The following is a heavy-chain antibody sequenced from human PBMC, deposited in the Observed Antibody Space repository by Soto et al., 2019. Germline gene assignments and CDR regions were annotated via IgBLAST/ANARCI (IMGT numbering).Heavy chain of an antibody. CDR2: INPNSGGT. V-gene: IGHV1-2*02. Sequence: AASVKVSCKASGYTFTGYYMHWVRQAPGQGLEWMGWINPNSGGTNYAQKFQGRVTMTRDTSISTAYMELSRLRSDDTAVYYCARGSLYTVLRYFDWLFCLDYWGQGTLVTVSS. CDR1: GYTFTGYY. J-gene: IGHJ4*02. D-gene: IGHD3-9*01. CDR3: ARGSLYTVLRYFDWLFCLDY.